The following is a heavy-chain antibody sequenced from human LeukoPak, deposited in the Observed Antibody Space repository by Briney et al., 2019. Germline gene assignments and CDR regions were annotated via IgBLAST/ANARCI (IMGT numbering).Heavy chain of an antibody. J-gene: IGHJ6*03. CDR1: GFTFSSHG. CDR2: IIGSGRST. V-gene: IGHV3-23*01. D-gene: IGHD3-10*01. Sequence: PGGSLRLSCAASGFTFSSHGMSRVRQAPGKGLEWVSTIIGSGRSTYYADSVRGRFTISRDNSQNTLYLQRNNLRAEDSALYYCAKDSGLRWIGENYYFMDVWGKGTTVIISS. CDR3: AKDSGLRWIGENYYFMDV.